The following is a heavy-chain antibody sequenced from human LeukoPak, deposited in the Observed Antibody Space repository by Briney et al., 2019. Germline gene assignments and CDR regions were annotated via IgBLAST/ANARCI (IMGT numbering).Heavy chain of an antibody. V-gene: IGHV4-34*01. J-gene: IGHJ4*02. CDR3: ARDTGRYNWNYDY. CDR1: GDSISSYY. CDR2: IKQSGST. D-gene: IGHD1-20*01. Sequence: SETLSLTYTVSGDSISSYYWSWIRQPPGKGLEWNGEIKQSGSTNYNPSLKSRVTISVDTPKNQFFLKLSAVTATDTACNYCARDTGRYNWNYDYWGQGTLVTVSS.